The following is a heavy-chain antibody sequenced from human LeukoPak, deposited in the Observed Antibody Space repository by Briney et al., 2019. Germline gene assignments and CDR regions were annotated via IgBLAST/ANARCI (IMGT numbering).Heavy chain of an antibody. CDR2: ISGSGGST. D-gene: IGHD2-15*01. CDR3: AKDGYCSAGSCFSANDAFDI. V-gene: IGHV3-23*01. J-gene: IGHJ3*02. Sequence: GGSLRLSCAASGFTFSNYGMSWVRQAPGKGLEWVSAISGSGGSTYYADSVKGRFTISRDNSKNSLYLQMNSLRAEDTAVYYCAKDGYCSAGSCFSANDAFDIWGQGTMVTVSS. CDR1: GFTFSNYG.